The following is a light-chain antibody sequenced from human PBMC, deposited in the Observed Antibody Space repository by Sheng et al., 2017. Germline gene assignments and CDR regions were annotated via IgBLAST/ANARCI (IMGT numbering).Light chain of an antibody. J-gene: IGLJ2*01. CDR1: SGNIASNS. CDR3: QSSDGSTQV. V-gene: IGLV6-57*01. Sequence: NFQLTQPLSVSGSPGKTVTLSCTRSSGNIASNSVQWYQQRPGSSPTTLIYDDTRRFSGVPDRFSGSTDSSSNSASLIISGLKTEDEADYYCQSSDGSTQVFGGGTKLTVL. CDR2: DDT.